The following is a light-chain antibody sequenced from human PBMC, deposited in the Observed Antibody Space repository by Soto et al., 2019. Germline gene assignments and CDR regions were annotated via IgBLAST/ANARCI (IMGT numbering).Light chain of an antibody. CDR3: PSFTSSTTYV. CDR2: NVN. J-gene: IGLJ1*01. Sequence: QSALTQSASVSGSPGQSITISCTGTSSDVGNYNYVSWYQQHPGEVPKLIIFNVNNRPSGVSNRFSGSKSGNTASLTISGLQAEDEADYYCPSFTSSTTYVFGTGTKVTV. V-gene: IGLV2-14*01. CDR1: SSDVGNYNY.